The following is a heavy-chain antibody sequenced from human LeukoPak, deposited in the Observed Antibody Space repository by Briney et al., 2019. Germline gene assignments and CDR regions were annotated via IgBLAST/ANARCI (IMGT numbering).Heavy chain of an antibody. D-gene: IGHD2-15*01. CDR1: GGSISSYY. CDR2: INHSGST. CDR3: ARRAPISLGYCSGGSCYPRGYYFDY. J-gene: IGHJ4*02. V-gene: IGHV4-34*01. Sequence: SETLSLTCTVSGGSISSYYWSWIRQPPGKGLEWIGEINHSGSTNYNPSLKSRVTISVDTSKNQFSLKLSSVTAADTAVYYCARRAPISLGYCSGGSCYPRGYYFDYWGQGTLVTVSS.